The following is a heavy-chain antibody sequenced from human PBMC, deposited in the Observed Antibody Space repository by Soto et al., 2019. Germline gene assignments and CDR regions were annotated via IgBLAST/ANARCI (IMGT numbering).Heavy chain of an antibody. D-gene: IGHD2-21*01. CDR3: ARSDGYNFNWLDS. J-gene: IGHJ5*01. Sequence: QVQLVQSGAEVKTPGASVKVSCKASGYTFATHDMNWVRQAPGQGLEWMVWMNPNSGNTGYAQKFQGRLTMTRDTALSVAHMELSSLRNEDTAVYYCARSDGYNFNWLDSWGHGTLVTVSA. V-gene: IGHV1-8*01. CDR2: MNPNSGNT. CDR1: GYTFATHD.